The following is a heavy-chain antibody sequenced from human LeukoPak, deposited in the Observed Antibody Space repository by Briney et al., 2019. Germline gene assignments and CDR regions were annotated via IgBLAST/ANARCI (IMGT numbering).Heavy chain of an antibody. CDR1: GFTFSSYS. J-gene: IGHJ4*02. Sequence: SGGSLRLSRAASGFTFSSYSMNWVRQAPGKGLEWVSYISSSSTIYYADSVKGRFTISRDNAKNSLYLQMNSLRAEDTAVYYCARVLRYFDWSKPLDYWGQGTLVTVSS. CDR2: ISSSSTI. CDR3: ARVLRYFDWSKPLDY. V-gene: IGHV3-48*01. D-gene: IGHD3-9*01.